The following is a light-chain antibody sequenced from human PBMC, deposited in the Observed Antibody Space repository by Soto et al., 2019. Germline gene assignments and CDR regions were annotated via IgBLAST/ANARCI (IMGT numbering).Light chain of an antibody. V-gene: IGKV1-13*02. CDR3: QQFTSYSFT. J-gene: IGKJ3*01. Sequence: AIQLTQSPSSLSASIGDRVTITCRASQGISSALAWYQQKPGKPPKLLIYGASTLQSGVPSRFGGSGSGTDFSLTISSLQPEDFATYYCQQFTSYSFTFGPG. CDR1: QGISSA. CDR2: GAS.